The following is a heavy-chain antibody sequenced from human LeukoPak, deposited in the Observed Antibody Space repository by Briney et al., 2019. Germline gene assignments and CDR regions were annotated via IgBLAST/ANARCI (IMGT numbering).Heavy chain of an antibody. CDR2: MNHNSGNT. J-gene: IGHJ5*02. CDR1: GYTFTSYD. CDR3: ARGRSAMVRGVITHNWFDP. D-gene: IGHD3-10*01. V-gene: IGHV1-8*01. Sequence: ASVKVSCKASGYTFTSYDINWVRQATGQGLEWMGWMNHNSGNTGYAQKFQGRVTMTRNTSISTAYMELSSLRSEDTAVYYCARGRSAMVRGVITHNWFDPWGQGTLVTVSS.